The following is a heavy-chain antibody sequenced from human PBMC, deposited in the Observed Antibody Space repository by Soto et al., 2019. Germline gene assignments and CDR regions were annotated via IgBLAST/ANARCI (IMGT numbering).Heavy chain of an antibody. Sequence: QVQLVQSGAEVKKPGASVKVSCKTSGYTITSYDINWVRQATGQGLEWMGWMNPNSGNTAYAQRFQGRVTMTRNTSISTAYMELSSLKSEDTAVYYCARERSSGALDIWGQGTMVTVSS. CDR1: GYTITSYD. CDR3: ARERSSGALDI. J-gene: IGHJ3*02. D-gene: IGHD1-26*01. V-gene: IGHV1-8*01. CDR2: MNPNSGNT.